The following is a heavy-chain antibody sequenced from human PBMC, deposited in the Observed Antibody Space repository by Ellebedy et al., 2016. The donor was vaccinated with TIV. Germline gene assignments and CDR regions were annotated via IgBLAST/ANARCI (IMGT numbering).Heavy chain of an antibody. D-gene: IGHD3-3*01. CDR2: ISGNSGSI. CDR1: GFTFDDYA. V-gene: IGHV3-9*01. Sequence: PGGSLRLSCAASGFTFDDYAMHWVRQAPGKGLEWVSGISGNSGSIEYADSLKGRFTISRDNAKNSLYLQMNSLRTEDTALYYCAIELSIFGVAYFAYWGQGTLATVSS. J-gene: IGHJ4*02. CDR3: AIELSIFGVAYFAY.